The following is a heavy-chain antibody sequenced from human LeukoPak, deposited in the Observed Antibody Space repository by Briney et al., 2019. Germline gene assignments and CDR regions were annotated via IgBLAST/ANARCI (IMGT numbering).Heavy chain of an antibody. V-gene: IGHV4-59*01. J-gene: IGHJ6*03. CDR3: ARGYSYHYYYMDV. CDR2: IYYSGST. D-gene: IGHD5-18*01. Sequence: PSETLSLTCTVSGGSISSYYWSWIRQPPGKRLEWIGYIYYSGSTNYNPSLKSRVTISVDTSKNQFSLKLSSVTAADTAVYYCARGYSYHYYYMDVWGKGTTVTVSS. CDR1: GGSISSYY.